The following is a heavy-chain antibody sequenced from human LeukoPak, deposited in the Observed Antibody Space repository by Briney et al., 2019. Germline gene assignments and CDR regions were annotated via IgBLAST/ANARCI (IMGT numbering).Heavy chain of an antibody. CDR3: ARGLRSFYWLWEH. CDR2: ISGDTSYT. Sequence: PGGSLRLSCAASGFTSSDYYMSWIRQAPGRGLEWVSYISGDTSYTSYADSVKGRFTISRDNGKNSLYLQMDGLRAEDTAVYYCARGLRSFYWLWEHWGPGTLVTVAS. D-gene: IGHD3-9*01. V-gene: IGHV3-11*05. J-gene: IGHJ4*02. CDR1: GFTSSDYY.